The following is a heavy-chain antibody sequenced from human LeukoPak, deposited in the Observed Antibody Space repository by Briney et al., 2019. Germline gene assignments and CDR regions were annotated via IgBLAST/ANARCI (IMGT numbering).Heavy chain of an antibody. Sequence: GASVKVSCKASGYTFTGYYMHWVRQAPGQGGEWMGWINPNSGGTNYAQKFQGRVTMTRDTSISTAYMELSRLRSDDTAVYYCASFGYYGSGSFFDYWRQGTLVTVSS. CDR1: GYTFTGYY. V-gene: IGHV1-2*02. CDR3: ASFGYYGSGSFFDY. D-gene: IGHD3-10*01. J-gene: IGHJ4*02. CDR2: INPNSGGT.